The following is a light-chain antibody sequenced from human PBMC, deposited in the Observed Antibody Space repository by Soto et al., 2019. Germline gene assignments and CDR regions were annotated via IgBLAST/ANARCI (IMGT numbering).Light chain of an antibody. V-gene: IGLV2-23*03. Sequence: QSVLTQPASVSGYPGQSITISCTGTSSDVGSYNLVSWYQQHPGKAPKLMIYEGSKRPSGVSNRFSGSKSGNTASLTISGLQAEDEADYYCCSYAGSSTFAVFGGGTRLTVL. CDR2: EGS. J-gene: IGLJ2*01. CDR3: CSYAGSSTFAV. CDR1: SSDVGSYNL.